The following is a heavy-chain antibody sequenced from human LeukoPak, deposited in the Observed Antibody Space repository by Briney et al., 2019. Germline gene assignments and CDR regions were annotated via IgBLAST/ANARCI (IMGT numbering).Heavy chain of an antibody. CDR1: GFTFSSYG. Sequence: GGSLRLSCAASGFTFSSYGMHWVRQAPGKGLEWVAVIWYDGSNKYYADSVKGRFTISRDNSKNTLYLQMSSLRAEDTAVYYCARGSRRDDWLFPRGDFDYWGQGTLVTVSS. J-gene: IGHJ4*02. CDR3: ARGSRRDDWLFPRGDFDY. D-gene: IGHD3-9*01. CDR2: IWYDGSNK. V-gene: IGHV3-33*01.